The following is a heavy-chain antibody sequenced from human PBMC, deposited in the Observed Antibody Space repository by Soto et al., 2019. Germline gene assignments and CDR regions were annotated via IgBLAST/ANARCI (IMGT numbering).Heavy chain of an antibody. J-gene: IGHJ3*02. V-gene: IGHV4-30-2*01. CDR1: GGSISRGGYS. D-gene: IGHD5-18*01. Sequence: TLSFTCAVSGGSISRGGYSWGWVRQPPGEGLGWIGYIYHSGSTYYNPSLKSRVTISVDRSKNQFSLKLSSVTAADTAVYYCARDFSVDTAMPTDNDAFDIWGQGTMVTVSS. CDR3: ARDFSVDTAMPTDNDAFDI. CDR2: IYHSGST.